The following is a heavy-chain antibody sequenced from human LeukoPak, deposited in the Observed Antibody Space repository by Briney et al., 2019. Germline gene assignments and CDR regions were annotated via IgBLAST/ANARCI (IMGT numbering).Heavy chain of an antibody. V-gene: IGHV1-8*03. Sequence: GASVKVSCKASGYTFTSYDINWVRQATGQGLEWMGWMNPNSGNTGYAQKFQGRVTITRNTSISTAYMELSSLRSEDTAVYYCARSLAIVVVPAARTNWFDPWGQGTLVTVSS. J-gene: IGHJ5*02. CDR1: GYTFTSYD. CDR2: MNPNSGNT. D-gene: IGHD2-2*01. CDR3: ARSLAIVVVPAARTNWFDP.